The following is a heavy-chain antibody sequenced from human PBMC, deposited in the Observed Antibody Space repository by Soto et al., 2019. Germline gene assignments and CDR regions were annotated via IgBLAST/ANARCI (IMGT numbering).Heavy chain of an antibody. Sequence: QVQLVQSGAEVKKPGSSVKVSCKASGGTFSSYTISWVRQAPGQGLEWMGRIIPILGIANYAQKFQGRVTITADKSTSTAYMELSSLRSEDTAVYYCARDKGYCSGGSCTSRLSAFDIWGQGTMVTVSS. D-gene: IGHD2-15*01. CDR2: IIPILGIA. CDR1: GGTFSSYT. V-gene: IGHV1-69*08. J-gene: IGHJ3*02. CDR3: ARDKGYCSGGSCTSRLSAFDI.